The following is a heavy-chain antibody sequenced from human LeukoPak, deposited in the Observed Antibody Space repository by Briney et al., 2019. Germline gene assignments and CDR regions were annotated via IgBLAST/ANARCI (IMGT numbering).Heavy chain of an antibody. CDR1: GYTFSDYY. CDR2: INPNSGGT. V-gene: IGHV1-2*04. J-gene: IGHJ6*02. Sequence: ASVKVSCKASGYTFSDYYMHWVRQAPGQGLEWMGWINPNSGGTNYAQKFQGWVTMTRDTSITTAYMELSSPRSDVTAIYYCARERQNGLDVWGQGTTVTVSS. CDR3: ARERQNGLDV. D-gene: IGHD6-25*01.